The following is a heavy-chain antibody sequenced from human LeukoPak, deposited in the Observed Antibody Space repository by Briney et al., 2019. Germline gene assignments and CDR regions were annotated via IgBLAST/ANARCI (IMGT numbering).Heavy chain of an antibody. D-gene: IGHD5-12*01. CDR2: INHSGST. V-gene: IGHV4-34*01. CDR1: GGSFSGYY. CDR3: AGALRLLALFDP. Sequence: SETLSLTCAVYGGSFSGYYWSWIRQPPGKGLEWIGEINHSGSTNYNPSLKSRVTISVDTSKNQFSLQLNSVTPEDTAVYYCAGALRLLALFDPWGQGTLVTVSS. J-gene: IGHJ5*02.